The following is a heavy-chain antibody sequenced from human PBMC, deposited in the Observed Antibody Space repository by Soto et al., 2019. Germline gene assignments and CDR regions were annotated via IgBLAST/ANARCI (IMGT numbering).Heavy chain of an antibody. Sequence: ASVKVSCKASGYTFTSYYMHWVRQAPGQGLEWMGIINPRGGSTSYAQKFQGRVTMTRDTSTSTVYMELSSLRSEDTAVYYCARYAGGVWSGSSMDVWGQGTTVTVSS. CDR3: ARYAGGVWSGSSMDV. D-gene: IGHD3-3*01. J-gene: IGHJ6*02. CDR1: GYTFTSYY. V-gene: IGHV1-46*01. CDR2: INPRGGST.